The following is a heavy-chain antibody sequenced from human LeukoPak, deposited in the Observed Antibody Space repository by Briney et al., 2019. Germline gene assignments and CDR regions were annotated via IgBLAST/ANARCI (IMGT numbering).Heavy chain of an antibody. CDR2: IYYSVST. Sequence: PSETLSLTSTESLGSLSSYYWSSIRQHPGKGLEWIGHIYYSVSTNHNPPPTRRVDISVDTSTHKFSLMLSSATAAATPGLCCARVGVSFDIAFDIWGQGTMVTVSS. CDR1: LGSLSSYY. D-gene: IGHD3-9*01. J-gene: IGHJ3*02. CDR3: ARVGVSFDIAFDI. V-gene: IGHV4-59*12.